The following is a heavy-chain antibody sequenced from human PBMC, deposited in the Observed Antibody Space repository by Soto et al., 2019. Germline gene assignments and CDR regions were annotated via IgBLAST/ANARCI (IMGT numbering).Heavy chain of an antibody. Sequence: LSLTCTVSGGSISSYYWSWIRQPPGKGLEWIGYIYYSGSTNYNPSLKSRATISVDTSKNQFSLKLSSVTAADTAVYYCAREVGYYYDSSGQAWFDSWGQGTLVTVSS. V-gene: IGHV4-59*01. J-gene: IGHJ5*01. CDR1: GGSISSYY. CDR3: AREVGYYYDSSGQAWFDS. D-gene: IGHD3-22*01. CDR2: IYYSGST.